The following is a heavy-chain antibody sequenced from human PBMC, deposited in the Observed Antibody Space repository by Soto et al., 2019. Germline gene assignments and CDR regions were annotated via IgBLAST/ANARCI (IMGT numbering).Heavy chain of an antibody. CDR2: IWYDGSNK. J-gene: IGHJ4*02. Sequence: QVQLVESGGGVVQPGRSLRLSCAASGFTFSSYGMHWVRQAPGKGLEWVAIIWYDGSNKYYADSVKGRFTISRDNSKNTLYLQMNSLRAEDTAVYYCARDRFEWADTAMVKWGQGTLVTVSS. CDR1: GFTFSSYG. D-gene: IGHD5-18*01. V-gene: IGHV3-33*01. CDR3: ARDRFEWADTAMVK.